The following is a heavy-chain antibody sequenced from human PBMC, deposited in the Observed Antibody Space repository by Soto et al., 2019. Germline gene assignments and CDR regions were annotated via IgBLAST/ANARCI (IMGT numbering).Heavy chain of an antibody. V-gene: IGHV3-15*04. Sequence: GGSLRLSCAASGLTLSHAWMSWVRQAPGKGLEWVGRIETKTYGGTTGYAAPVKGRFIISRDDSKNTLYLKMSSVKTEDTAVYFCTTDECSSGSCPNDQWGQGTLVTVSS. J-gene: IGHJ5*02. D-gene: IGHD2-15*01. CDR2: IETKTYGGTT. CDR1: GLTLSHAW. CDR3: TTDECSSGSCPNDQ.